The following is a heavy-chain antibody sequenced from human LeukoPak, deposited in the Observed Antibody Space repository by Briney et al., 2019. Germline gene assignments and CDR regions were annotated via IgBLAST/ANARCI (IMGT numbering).Heavy chain of an antibody. CDR1: GFTFSSYA. CDR2: ISWNSGSI. V-gene: IGHV3-9*01. J-gene: IGHJ4*02. CDR3: AKVRSSSGPLDY. Sequence: GGSLRLSCAASGFTFSSYAMSWVRQAPGKGLEWVSGISWNSGSIGYADSVKGRFTISRDNAKNSLYLQMNSLRAEDTALYYCAKVRSSSGPLDYWGQGTLVTVSS.